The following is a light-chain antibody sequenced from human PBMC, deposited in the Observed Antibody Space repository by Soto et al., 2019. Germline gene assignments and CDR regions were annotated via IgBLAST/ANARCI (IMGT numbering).Light chain of an antibody. Sequence: EIVLTQSPATLSVSPGERATLSCRASQSVSSNLAWYQQKPGQAPRLVIYGASTRATGIPARFSGSGSGTEFTLTISSLQSEDFAVYYCQHYNKLPLPFGGGAKVEIK. J-gene: IGKJ4*01. CDR3: QHYNKLPLP. CDR2: GAS. CDR1: QSVSSN. V-gene: IGKV3-15*01.